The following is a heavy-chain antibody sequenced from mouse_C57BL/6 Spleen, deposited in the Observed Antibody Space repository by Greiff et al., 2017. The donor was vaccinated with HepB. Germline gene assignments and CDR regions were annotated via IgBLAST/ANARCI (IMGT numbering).Heavy chain of an antibody. J-gene: IGHJ1*03. V-gene: IGHV1-82*01. CDR2: IYPGDGDT. Sequence: VQLQQSGPELVKPGASVKISCKASGYAFSSSWMNWVKQRPGKGLEWIGRIYPGDGDTNYNGKFKGKATLTADKSSSTAYMQRSSLTSEDSAVYFCARKRVLDWYFDVWGKGTTVTVSS. CDR3: ARKRVLDWYFDV. CDR1: GYAFSSSW. D-gene: IGHD2-14*01.